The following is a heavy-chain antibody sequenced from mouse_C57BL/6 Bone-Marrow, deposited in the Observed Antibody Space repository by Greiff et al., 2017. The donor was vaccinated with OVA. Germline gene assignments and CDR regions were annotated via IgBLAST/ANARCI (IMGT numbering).Heavy chain of an antibody. J-gene: IGHJ3*01. CDR3: ARDYGYDWFAY. D-gene: IGHD2-2*01. CDR1: GFTFSSYA. Sequence: EVQLVASGGGLVKPGGSLKLSCAASGFTFSSYAMSWVRQTPEKRLEWVATISDGGSYTYYPDNVKGRFTISRDNAKNNLYLQMSHLKSEDTAMYYCARDYGYDWFAYWGQGTLVTVSA. V-gene: IGHV5-4*01. CDR2: ISDGGSYT.